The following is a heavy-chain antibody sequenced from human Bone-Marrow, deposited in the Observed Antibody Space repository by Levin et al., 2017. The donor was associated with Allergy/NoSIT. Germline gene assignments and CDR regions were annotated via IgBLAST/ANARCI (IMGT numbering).Heavy chain of an antibody. CDR2: INGDGSST. CDR3: AHSGSQRDLDS. CDR1: GFTFTTYW. V-gene: IGHV3-74*01. J-gene: IGHJ4*02. D-gene: IGHD1-26*01. Sequence: GGSLRLSCAASGFTFTTYWMHWVRQAPGKGLVWVSCINGDGSSTIYADSVKGRFTVSRDNAKNTLYLQMNSLRAEDTAVYYCAHSGSQRDLDSWGKGTLVTVSS.